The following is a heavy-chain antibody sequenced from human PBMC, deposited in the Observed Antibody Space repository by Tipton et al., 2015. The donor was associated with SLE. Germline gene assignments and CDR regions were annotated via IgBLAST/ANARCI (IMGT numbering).Heavy chain of an antibody. CDR3: AGYGDWGSDY. CDR1: GGSFSGYY. Sequence: TLSLTCAVYGGSFSGYYWSWIRQPPGKGLEWIGSIYYSGSTNYNPSLKSRVTISVDTSKNQFSLRLSSVTAADTAVYYCAGYGDWGSDYWGQGTLGTVSS. D-gene: IGHD7-27*01. CDR2: IYYSGST. V-gene: IGHV4-34*01. J-gene: IGHJ4*02.